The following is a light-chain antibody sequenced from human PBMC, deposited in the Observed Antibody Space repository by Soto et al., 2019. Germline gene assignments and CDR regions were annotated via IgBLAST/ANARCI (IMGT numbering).Light chain of an antibody. CDR2: GAS. J-gene: IGKJ1*01. Sequence: EIVLTQSPVTLSLSPGETATLSCRASQSISTNYVAWYQQKPGQAPRPLIFGASSRASGIPGRFSGSGSGTDFTLTISRLEPEDFAVYYCQHYGTSPTWTFGQGTKVEIK. V-gene: IGKV3-20*01. CDR3: QHYGTSPTWT. CDR1: QSISTNY.